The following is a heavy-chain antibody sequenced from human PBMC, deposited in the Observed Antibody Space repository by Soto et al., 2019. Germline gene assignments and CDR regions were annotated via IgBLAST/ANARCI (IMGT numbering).Heavy chain of an antibody. CDR3: ARVGGINWFDP. Sequence: PSETLSLTCTVSGGSMSSGNYYWSWIRQHPGKGLEWIGYIYYSGSTYYNPSLKSRVTISVDTSKNQFSLKLSSVTAADTAVYYCARVGGINWFDPWGQGTLVTVSS. J-gene: IGHJ5*02. CDR1: GGSMSSGNYY. CDR2: IYYSGST. D-gene: IGHD1-20*01. V-gene: IGHV4-31*03.